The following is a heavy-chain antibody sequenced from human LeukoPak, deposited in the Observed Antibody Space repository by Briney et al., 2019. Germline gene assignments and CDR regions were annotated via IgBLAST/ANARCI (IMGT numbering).Heavy chain of an antibody. Sequence: GGSLRLSCAASGFTFSNYAMHWVRQAPGKGLEYIADISSNGGSTYYANSVKGRFTISRDNARNSLYLQMNSLRAEDTAVYYCARDYFTFGGVIVASWGQGTLVTVSS. V-gene: IGHV3-64*01. J-gene: IGHJ5*02. CDR1: GFTFSNYA. CDR3: ARDYFTFGGVIVAS. D-gene: IGHD3-16*02. CDR2: ISSNGGST.